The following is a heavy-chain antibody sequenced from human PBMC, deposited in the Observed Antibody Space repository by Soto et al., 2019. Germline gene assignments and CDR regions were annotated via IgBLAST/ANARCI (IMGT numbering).Heavy chain of an antibody. CDR1: GFTFSSYA. D-gene: IGHD2-15*01. CDR2: ISGSGGST. Sequence: GGSLRLSCAASGFTFSSYAMSWVRQAPGKGLEWVSAISGSGGSTYYADSVKGRFTISRDNSKNTLYLQMNSLRAEDMAVYYCATPSEGYCSGGSCYGFHYYYYYGMDVWGQGTTVTVSS. CDR3: ATPSEGYCSGGSCYGFHYYYYYGMDV. J-gene: IGHJ6*02. V-gene: IGHV3-23*01.